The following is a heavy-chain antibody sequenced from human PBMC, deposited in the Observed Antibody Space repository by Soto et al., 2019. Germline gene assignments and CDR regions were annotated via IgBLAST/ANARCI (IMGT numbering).Heavy chain of an antibody. CDR2: ISWNSGSI. V-gene: IGHV3-9*01. CDR1: GFTFDDYA. D-gene: IGHD6-13*01. J-gene: IGHJ4*02. CDR3: AKDTASAAAGTVLDY. Sequence: GGSLRLSCAASGFTFDDYAMHWVRQAPGKGLEWVSGISWNSGSIGYADSVKGRFTISRDNAKNSLYLQMNSLRAEDTALYYCAKDTASAAAGTVLDYWGQGTLVTVSS.